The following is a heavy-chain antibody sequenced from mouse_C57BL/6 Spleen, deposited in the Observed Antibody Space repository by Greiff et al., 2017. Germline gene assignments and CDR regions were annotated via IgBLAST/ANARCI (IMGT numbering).Heavy chain of an antibody. CDR3: ARRNGTSGGGLDY. D-gene: IGHD1-1*01. Sequence: VQLQQPGAELVMPGASVKLSCKASGYTFTSYWMHWVKQRPGQGLEWIGEIDPSDSYTNYNQKFKGKSTLTVDKSSSTAYMQLSSLTSEDSAVYDCARRNGTSGGGLDYWGQGTSVTVSS. V-gene: IGHV1-69*01. CDR2: IDPSDSYT. CDR1: GYTFTSYW. J-gene: IGHJ4*01.